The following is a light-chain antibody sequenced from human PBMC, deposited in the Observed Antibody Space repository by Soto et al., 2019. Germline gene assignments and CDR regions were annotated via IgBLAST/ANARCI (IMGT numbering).Light chain of an antibody. J-gene: IGKJ4*01. V-gene: IGKV3-20*01. Sequence: VLTQSPGTLSLSPGERATLSCRSSQSVSRNYLAWYQKKPGQAPRLLMYDASNRATGIPARFSGSGSGTDFTLTISRLEPEDFAVYYCQQYGSSSSTFGGGTNVDIK. CDR1: QSVSRNY. CDR3: QQYGSSSST. CDR2: DAS.